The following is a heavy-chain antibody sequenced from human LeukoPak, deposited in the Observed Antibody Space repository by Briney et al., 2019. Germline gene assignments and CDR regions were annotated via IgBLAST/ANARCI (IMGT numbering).Heavy chain of an antibody. V-gene: IGHV4-39*01. CDR3: ARQDYSSPVYYYYMDV. Sequence: PSETLSLTCTVSGGSIGSSSYYWGWIRQPPGKGLEWIGSIYYSGSTYYNPSLKSRVTISVDTSKNQFSLKLSSVTAADTAVYYCARQDYSSPVYYYYMDVWGKGTTVTVSS. D-gene: IGHD6-13*01. CDR1: GGSIGSSSYY. CDR2: IYYSGST. J-gene: IGHJ6*03.